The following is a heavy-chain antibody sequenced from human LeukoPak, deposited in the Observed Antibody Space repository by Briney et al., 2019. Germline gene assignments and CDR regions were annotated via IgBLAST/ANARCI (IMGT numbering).Heavy chain of an antibody. V-gene: IGHV6-1*01. CDR3: ARVRGFEELYFDY. CDR2: TYYRSKWYN. CDR1: GDSVSSKSAT. D-gene: IGHD3-10*01. Sequence: SETLSLTCAITGDSVSSKSATWNWVRQSPSRGLEWLGRTYYRSKWYNDHAVSVKSRITINPDTSKNHFSLQLNSVTPEDTAVYYCARVRGFEELYFDYWGQGTLVTVSS. J-gene: IGHJ4*02.